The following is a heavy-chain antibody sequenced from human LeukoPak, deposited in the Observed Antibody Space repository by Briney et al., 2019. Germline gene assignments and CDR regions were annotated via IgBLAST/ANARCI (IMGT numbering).Heavy chain of an antibody. CDR3: ARGDYNWNDIRTWGAFDI. V-gene: IGHV4-31*03. J-gene: IGHJ3*02. Sequence: SETLSLTCTVSGGSISSGGYYWSWIRQHPGKGLEWIGYIYYSGSTYYNPSLKSRVTISVDTSKNQFSLKLSSVTAADTVVYYCARGDYNWNDIRTWGAFDIWGQGTMVTVSS. CDR1: GGSISSGGYY. D-gene: IGHD1-20*01. CDR2: IYYSGST.